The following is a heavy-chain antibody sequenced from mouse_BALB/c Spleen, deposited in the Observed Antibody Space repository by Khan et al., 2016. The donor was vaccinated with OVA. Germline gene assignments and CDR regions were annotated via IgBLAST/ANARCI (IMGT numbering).Heavy chain of an antibody. CDR2: IDPSTSYT. J-gene: IGHJ2*01. Sequence: QVRLQQSGAEVAKPGASVKMSCKASGYTFTAYWIHWVKQRPGQGLEWIGYIDPSTSYTEYNQKFKDKATLTTDKSSSTAYMQLSSLTSDDSAVYYCARDRIDYWGQGTTLTVSS. CDR3: ARDRIDY. V-gene: IGHV1-7*01. CDR1: GYTFTAYW.